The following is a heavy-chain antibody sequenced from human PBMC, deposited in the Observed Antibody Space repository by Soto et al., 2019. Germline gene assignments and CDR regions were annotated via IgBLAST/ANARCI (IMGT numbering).Heavy chain of an antibody. CDR3: ARAHAPLEAFDI. CDR2: VYSGGSA. Sequence: SGGSLRLSCAASGFTVSSNYMSWVRQAPGKGLEWVSVVYSGGSAYYADSVKGRFTISRDNSKNTLYLQMNSLRVEDTAVYYCARAHAPLEAFDIWGQGTMVTVSS. J-gene: IGHJ3*02. CDR1: GFTVSSNY. V-gene: IGHV3-53*01.